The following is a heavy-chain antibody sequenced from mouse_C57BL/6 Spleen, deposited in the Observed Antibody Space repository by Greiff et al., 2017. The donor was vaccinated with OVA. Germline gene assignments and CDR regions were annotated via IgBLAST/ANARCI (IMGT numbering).Heavy chain of an antibody. Sequence: EVQVVESGGDLVKPGGSLKLSCAASGFTFSSYGMSWVRQTPDTRLELVATISSGGSYTYYPDSVKGRLTISRDNAKNTLYLQISSLKSEDTAMYYCARIYYGNLYYFYYWGQGTTLTVSS. V-gene: IGHV5-6*01. D-gene: IGHD2-1*01. J-gene: IGHJ2*01. CDR1: GFTFSSYG. CDR2: ISSGGSYT. CDR3: ARIYYGNLYYFYY.